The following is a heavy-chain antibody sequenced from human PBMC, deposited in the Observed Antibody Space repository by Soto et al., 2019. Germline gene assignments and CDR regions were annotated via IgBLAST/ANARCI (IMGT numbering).Heavy chain of an antibody. CDR1: GFTFSSYA. V-gene: IGHV3-30-3*01. Sequence: QVQLVESGGGVVQPGRSLRLSCAASGFTFSSYAMHWVHQAPGKGLEWVAVISYDGSNKYYADSVKGRFTISRDNSKNTLYLQMNSLRAEDTAVYYCARDGVAGAPSNWFDPWGQGTLVTVSS. J-gene: IGHJ5*02. D-gene: IGHD6-19*01. CDR2: ISYDGSNK. CDR3: ARDGVAGAPSNWFDP.